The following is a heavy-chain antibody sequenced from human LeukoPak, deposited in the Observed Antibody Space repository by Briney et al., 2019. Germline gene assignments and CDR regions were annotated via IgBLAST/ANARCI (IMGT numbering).Heavy chain of an antibody. D-gene: IGHD2-21*02. CDR3: ARQLVTAIHDAFDI. V-gene: IGHV5-51*01. J-gene: IGHJ3*02. Sequence: GESLKISCKGSGYTFTTYWIAWVRQMPGKGLEWMGIIYPGDSDTRYSPSFQGQVTISADKSISTAYLQWSSLKASDTAMYYCARQLVTAIHDAFDIWGQGTMVTVSS. CDR2: IYPGDSDT. CDR1: GYTFTTYW.